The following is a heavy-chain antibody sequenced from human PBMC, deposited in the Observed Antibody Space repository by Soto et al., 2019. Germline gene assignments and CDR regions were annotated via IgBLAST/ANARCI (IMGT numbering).Heavy chain of an antibody. CDR2: INAGNGNT. J-gene: IGHJ5*02. CDR3: ARDKYYDFWSGQNNNWFDP. Sequence: VKVSCTASGYTFTSYAMHWVRQAPGQRLEWMGWINAGNGNTKYSQKFQGRVTITRDTSASTAYMELSSLRSEDTAVYYCARDKYYDFWSGQNNNWFDPWGQGTLVTVSS. V-gene: IGHV1-3*01. D-gene: IGHD3-3*01. CDR1: GYTFTSYA.